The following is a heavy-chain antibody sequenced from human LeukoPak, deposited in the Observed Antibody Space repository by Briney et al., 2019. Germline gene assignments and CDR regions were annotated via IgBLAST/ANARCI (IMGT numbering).Heavy chain of an antibody. CDR1: GFTFSSYA. V-gene: IGHV3-23*01. CDR3: AKRKGIAAAVDFDY. Sequence: GGSLRLSCAASGFTFSSYAMSWVRQAPGKGLEWVSAISGSGGSTYYADFVKGRLTISRDNSKNTLYLQMNNLRAEDTAVYYCAKRKGIAAAVDFDYWGQGTLVTVSS. J-gene: IGHJ4*02. CDR2: ISGSGGST. D-gene: IGHD6-13*01.